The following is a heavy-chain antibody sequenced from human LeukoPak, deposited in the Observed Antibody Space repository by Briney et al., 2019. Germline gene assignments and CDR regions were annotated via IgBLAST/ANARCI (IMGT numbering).Heavy chain of an antibody. CDR1: GFTFSTHW. J-gene: IGHJ6*03. Sequence: GGSLRLSCVASGFTFSTHWMSWVRQAPGKGQEWVANIKQDGSEKYYVDPVKGRFTISRDNAKNSLYLQMNSLRAEDTAVYYCARAGNTIFGVVYYYYYMDVWGKGTTVTVSS. D-gene: IGHD3-3*01. CDR3: ARAGNTIFGVVYYYYYMDV. CDR2: IKQDGSEK. V-gene: IGHV3-7*01.